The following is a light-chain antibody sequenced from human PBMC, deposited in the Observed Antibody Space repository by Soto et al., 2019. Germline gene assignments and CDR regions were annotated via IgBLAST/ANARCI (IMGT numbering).Light chain of an antibody. CDR1: QSISSW. CDR3: QQYNSYSSWT. V-gene: IGKV1-5*01. Sequence: DIQMTQSPSTLSASVGDRVTTTCRASQSISSWLAWYQQKPGKAPKLLIYDASSLESGVPSRFSGSGSGTEFTLTISNLQPDDFATYYCQQYNSYSSWTFGQGTKVDIK. J-gene: IGKJ1*01. CDR2: DAS.